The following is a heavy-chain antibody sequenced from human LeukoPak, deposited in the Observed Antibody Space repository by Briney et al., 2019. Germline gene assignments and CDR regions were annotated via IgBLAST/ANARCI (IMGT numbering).Heavy chain of an antibody. CDR3: ARDGWVDY. J-gene: IGHJ4*02. CDR1: GFTFSSYE. CDR2: ISSSGRTI. V-gene: IGHV3-48*03. D-gene: IGHD6-19*01. Sequence: GGSLRLSCASSGFTFSSYEMNWVRQAPGKGLEWVSYISSSGRTIFNADSVKGRFTISRDNAKNSLFLQMNSLRVEDTAVYYCARDGWVDYWGQGTLVTVSS.